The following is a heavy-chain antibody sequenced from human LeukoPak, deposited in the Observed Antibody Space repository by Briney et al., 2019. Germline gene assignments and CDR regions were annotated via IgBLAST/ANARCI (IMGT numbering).Heavy chain of an antibody. CDR1: GLTFSSYW. CDR3: ARGDTAMVTYYYYMDV. V-gene: IGHV3-7*01. J-gene: IGHJ6*03. CDR2: IKQDGSEK. D-gene: IGHD5-18*01. Sequence: PGGSLRLSCAASGLTFSSYWMSWVRQAPGKGLEWVANIKQDGSEKYYVDSVKGRFTISRDNAKNSLYLQMNSLRAEDTAVYYCARGDTAMVTYYYYMDVWGKGTTVTVSS.